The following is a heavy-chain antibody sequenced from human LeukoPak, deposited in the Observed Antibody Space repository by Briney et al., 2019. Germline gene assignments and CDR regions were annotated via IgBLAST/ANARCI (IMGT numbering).Heavy chain of an antibody. CDR3: ARAFSYYDFWSGYGGQYWFDP. CDR1: GGSVSSGDYS. Sequence: SQTLSLTCTVSGGSVSSGDYSWSWIRQPPGKGLEWIGYIYYSGSTYYNPSLKSRVTISVDTSKNQFSLKLSPVTAADTAVYYCARAFSYYDFWSGYGGQYWFDPWGQGTLVTVSS. CDR2: IYYSGST. D-gene: IGHD3-3*01. J-gene: IGHJ5*02. V-gene: IGHV4-30-4*01.